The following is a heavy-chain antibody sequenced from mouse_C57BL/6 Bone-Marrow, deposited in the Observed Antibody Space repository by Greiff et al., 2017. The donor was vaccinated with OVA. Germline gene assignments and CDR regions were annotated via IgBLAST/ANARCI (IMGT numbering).Heavy chain of an antibody. V-gene: IGHV1-5*01. CDR2: IYPGNSDT. J-gene: IGHJ4*01. CDR1: GYTFTSYW. D-gene: IGHD1-1*01. Sequence: VQLQQSGPVLARPGASVKMSCKTSGYTFTSYWMHWVKQRPGQGLEWIGAIYPGNSDTSYNQKFKGKAKLTAVTSASTAYMELSSLTNEDSAVYYCTRPLITTVVENAMDYWGQGTSVTVSS. CDR3: TRPLITTVVENAMDY.